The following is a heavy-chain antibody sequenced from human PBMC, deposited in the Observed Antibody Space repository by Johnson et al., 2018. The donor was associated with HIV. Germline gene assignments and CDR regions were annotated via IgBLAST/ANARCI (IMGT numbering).Heavy chain of an antibody. Sequence: VQLVESGGGLVQPGGSLRLSCAASGFTFSSYWMHWVRQAPGKGLVWVSRINTDGSSTTYADSVKGRFTISRDNSKNTLYLQMNSLRAEDTAVYYCAKDKGNAFDIWGQGTMVTVSS. V-gene: IGHV3-74*01. CDR2: INTDGSST. CDR3: AKDKGNAFDI. CDR1: GFTFSSYW. J-gene: IGHJ3*02.